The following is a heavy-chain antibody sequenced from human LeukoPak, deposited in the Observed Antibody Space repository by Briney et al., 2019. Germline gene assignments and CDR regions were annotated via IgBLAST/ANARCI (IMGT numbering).Heavy chain of an antibody. J-gene: IGHJ5*02. CDR1: GGTFSSYA. Sequence: SVKVSCKASGGTFSSYAISWVRQAPGQGLEWMGGIIPIFGTANYAQKFQGRVTITADESTSTAYMELSSLRSEDTAVYYCARTGFGELLYTDPWGQGTLVTASS. CDR2: IIPIFGTA. D-gene: IGHD3-10*01. CDR3: ARTGFGELLYTDP. V-gene: IGHV1-69*13.